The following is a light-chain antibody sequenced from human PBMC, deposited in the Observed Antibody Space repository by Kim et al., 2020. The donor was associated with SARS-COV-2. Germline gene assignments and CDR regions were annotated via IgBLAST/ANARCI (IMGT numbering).Light chain of an antibody. V-gene: IGLV1-47*01. CDR1: SSNIGSNY. CDR3: AAWDDSLSVVV. J-gene: IGLJ2*01. Sequence: QSVLTQPPSASGTPGQRVTISCSGSSSNIGSNYVYWYQQLPGTAPKLLIYRNNQRPSGVPDRFSGSKSGTLASLAISGLRSEDEADYYCAAWDDSLSVVVFGGGTQLTVL. CDR2: RNN.